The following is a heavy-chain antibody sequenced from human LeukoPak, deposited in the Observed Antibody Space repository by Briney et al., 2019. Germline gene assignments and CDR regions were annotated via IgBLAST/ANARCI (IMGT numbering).Heavy chain of an antibody. CDR3: ARDRYHLSDYVWGSYRPDDAFDI. CDR1: GYTFTSYY. Sequence: GASVKVSCKASGYTFTSYYMHWVRQAPGQGLEWMGIINPSGGSTSYAQKFQGRVTMTRDTSTSTVYMELSSLRAEDTAVYYCARDRYHLSDYVWGSYRPDDAFDIWGQGTMVTVSS. V-gene: IGHV1-46*01. CDR2: INPSGGST. J-gene: IGHJ3*02. D-gene: IGHD3-16*02.